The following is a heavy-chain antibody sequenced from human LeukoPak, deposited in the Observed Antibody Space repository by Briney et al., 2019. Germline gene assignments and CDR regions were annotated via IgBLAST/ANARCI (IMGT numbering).Heavy chain of an antibody. CDR2: ISAYNGNT. CDR1: GYTFTSYY. D-gene: IGHD4-17*01. V-gene: IGHV1-18*04. CDR3: ARGFDYGDYVEY. Sequence: ASVKVSCKASGYTFTSYYMHWVRQAPGQGLEWMGWISAYNGNTNYAQKLQGRVTMTTDTSTSTAYMELRSLRSDDTAVYYCARGFDYGDYVEYWGQGTLVTVSS. J-gene: IGHJ4*02.